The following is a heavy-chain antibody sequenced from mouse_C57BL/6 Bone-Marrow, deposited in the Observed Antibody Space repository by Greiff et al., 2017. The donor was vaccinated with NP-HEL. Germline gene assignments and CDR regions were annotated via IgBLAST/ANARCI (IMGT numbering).Heavy chain of an antibody. CDR2: RYPNNGGN. Sequence: VQLQQSGPELVKPGASVKMSCKASGYTFTDYYMHGVKQSKGKSREGSGDRYPNNGGNGYNQKFKGKATLTVDKSSSTAYMELRSLTSEDSAVYYCARSPGTRDYWGQGTTLTVSS. D-gene: IGHD4-1*01. CDR1: GYTFTDYY. V-gene: IGHV1-34*01. J-gene: IGHJ2*01. CDR3: ARSPGTRDY.